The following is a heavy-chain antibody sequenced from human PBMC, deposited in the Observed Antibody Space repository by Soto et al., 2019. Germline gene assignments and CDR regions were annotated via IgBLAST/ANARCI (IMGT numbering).Heavy chain of an antibody. Sequence: GGSLRLSCVGSGFRFDDYVMDWVRQIPGKGLEWVSRITWNSDTIAYADSVKGRFTISRDNARSSLFLQMNSLRSEDTALYYCAQDRPRRTSGYFFDYWGQGTPVTVSS. V-gene: IGHV3-9*01. CDR1: GFRFDDYV. CDR3: AQDRPRRTSGYFFDY. J-gene: IGHJ4*02. D-gene: IGHD1-1*01. CDR2: ITWNSDTI.